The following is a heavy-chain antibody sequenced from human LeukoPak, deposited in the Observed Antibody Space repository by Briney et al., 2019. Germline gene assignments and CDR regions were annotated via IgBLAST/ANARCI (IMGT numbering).Heavy chain of an antibody. Sequence: GASVKVSCKASGYTFTSYAMHWVRQAPGQRLEWMGWINAGNGNTKYSQEFQGRVTITRDTSASTVYMELSSLRSEDMAVYYCARGREFGYWFDPWGQGTLVTVSS. CDR3: ARGREFGYWFDP. CDR2: INAGNGNT. J-gene: IGHJ5*02. CDR1: GYTFTSYA. D-gene: IGHD3-10*01. V-gene: IGHV1-3*03.